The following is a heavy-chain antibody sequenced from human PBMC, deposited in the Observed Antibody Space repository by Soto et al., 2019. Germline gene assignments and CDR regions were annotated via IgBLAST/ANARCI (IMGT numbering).Heavy chain of an antibody. CDR2: IYWDDDK. Sequence: QITLKESGPTLVKPTQTLTLTCTFSGFSLSTSGVGVGWIRQPPGKALEWLALIYWDDDKRYSPSLKSRLTITKDPSQNQLVLTMTNTDPVDTATYYCALPDYGEGFDYWGQGTLVTVSS. CDR3: ALPDYGEGFDY. CDR1: GFSLSTSGVG. J-gene: IGHJ4*02. D-gene: IGHD4-17*01. V-gene: IGHV2-5*02.